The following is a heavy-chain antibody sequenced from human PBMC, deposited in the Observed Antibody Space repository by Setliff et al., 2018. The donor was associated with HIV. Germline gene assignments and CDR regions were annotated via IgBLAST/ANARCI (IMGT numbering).Heavy chain of an antibody. J-gene: IGHJ4*02. CDR1: GYSISSGYY. Sequence: SETLSLTCTVSGYSISSGYYWGLIRQPPGKGLEWIGTIYHSGSTYYNPSLKSRVIISVDTSKNQFSLKLSSVTAADTAAYYCARAVGTTRTAFDYWGQGTLVTVSS. D-gene: IGHD1-26*01. V-gene: IGHV4-38-2*02. CDR3: ARAVGTTRTAFDY. CDR2: IYHSGST.